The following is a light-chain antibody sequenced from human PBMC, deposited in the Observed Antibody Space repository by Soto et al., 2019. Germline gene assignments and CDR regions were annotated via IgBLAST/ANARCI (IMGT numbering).Light chain of an antibody. J-gene: IGLJ2*01. CDR3: SSYTSSSTPYVV. V-gene: IGLV2-14*01. CDR1: SSDVGGYNY. Sequence: QSALTQPASVSGSPGQSITISCTGTSSDVGGYNYVSWYQQHPGKAPKLMIYDVSNRPSGVSNRFSGSKSGNTASLTISGLQAEYEADYYCSSYTSSSTPYVVFGGGTKLTVL. CDR2: DVS.